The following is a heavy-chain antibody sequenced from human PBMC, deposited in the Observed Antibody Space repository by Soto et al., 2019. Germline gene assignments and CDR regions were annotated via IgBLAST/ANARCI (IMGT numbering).Heavy chain of an antibody. CDR3: ERLMNEQCLAPYNWFDP. J-gene: IGHJ5*02. D-gene: IGHD6-19*01. V-gene: IGHV4-39*01. CDR1: GGSISSSSFY. Sequence: AETVSLTCTVSGGSISSSSFYWGWLRQPPGQGLGWIGSSHYSASTVYSPSLKCRDNISVDTYKNQFTLKLSSVAAADTAIYYCERLMNEQCLAPYNWFDPWGQGTLVTVSS. CDR2: SHYSAST.